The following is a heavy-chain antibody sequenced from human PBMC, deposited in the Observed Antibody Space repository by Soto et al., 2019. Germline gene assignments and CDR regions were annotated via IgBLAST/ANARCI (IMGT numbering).Heavy chain of an antibody. CDR1: GGAFSGYY. CDR3: ARGYEVNWHTPHY. Sequence: QVQLQQWGAGLLKPSETLSLTCAVNGGAFSGYYWSWIRQSPGKGLEWIVEINHIGRTNFNPSLKSPVTMSGDTSKNQFSLKLSSVTAADTAVYYCARGYEVNWHTPHYWGQGTLVTVSS. V-gene: IGHV4-34*01. D-gene: IGHD5-12*01. CDR2: INHIGRT. J-gene: IGHJ4*02.